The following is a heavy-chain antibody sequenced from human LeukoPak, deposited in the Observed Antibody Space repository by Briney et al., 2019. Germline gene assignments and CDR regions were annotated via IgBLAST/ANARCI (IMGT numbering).Heavy chain of an antibody. CDR2: ISAYDGNT. CDR3: ARTQGYYDILTGYYHAYYFDY. D-gene: IGHD3-9*01. J-gene: IGHJ4*02. CDR1: GYTFTSYG. Sequence: ASVKVSCKASGYTFTSYGISWVRQAPGQGLEWMGWISAYDGNTNYAQKLQGRVTMTTDTSTSTAYMELRSLRSDDTAVYYCARTQGYYDILTGYYHAYYFDYWGQGTLVTVSS. V-gene: IGHV1-18*01.